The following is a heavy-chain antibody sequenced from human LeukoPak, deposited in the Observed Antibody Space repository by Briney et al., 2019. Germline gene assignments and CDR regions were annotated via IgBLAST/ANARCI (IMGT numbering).Heavy chain of an antibody. Sequence: ASVKVSRKASGYTFTGYYMHWVRQAPGQGLEWMGWINPNSGGTNYAQKFQGWVTMTRDTSISTAYMELSRLRSDDTAVYYCARVLDYGDYSFDYWGQGTLVTVSS. CDR2: INPNSGGT. V-gene: IGHV1-2*04. CDR3: ARVLDYGDYSFDY. J-gene: IGHJ4*02. D-gene: IGHD4-17*01. CDR1: GYTFTGYY.